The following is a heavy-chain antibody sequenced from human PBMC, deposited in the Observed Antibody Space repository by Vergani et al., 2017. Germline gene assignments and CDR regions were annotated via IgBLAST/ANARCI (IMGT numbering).Heavy chain of an antibody. CDR2: ISSSSSYT. Sequence: QVQLVESGGGLVKPGGSLRLSCAASGFTFSDYYMRWIRQAPGKGLAWVSYISSSSSYTNYADPVKGRFTSSSDNAKNSLYLQMNSLRAEDTAVYYCARVPPIGSPDYWGQGTLVTVSS. J-gene: IGHJ4*02. CDR3: ARVPPIGSPDY. D-gene: IGHD6-19*01. CDR1: GFTFSDYY. V-gene: IGHV3-11*05.